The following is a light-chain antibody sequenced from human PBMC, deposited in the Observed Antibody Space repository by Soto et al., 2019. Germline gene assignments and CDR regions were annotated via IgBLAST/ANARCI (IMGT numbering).Light chain of an antibody. CDR3: AAWDDGLNGWL. V-gene: IGLV1-44*01. J-gene: IGLJ3*02. CDR1: NSNVGNNT. Sequence: QSVLTQPPSASGTPGQRVTISCSGSNSNVGNNTVNWYQQFPGTSPRLLIEANNQRASGVPDRFSGSKSANSASLAISGLKSEDEAEYYCAAWDDGLNGWLFGGGTQLTVL. CDR2: ANN.